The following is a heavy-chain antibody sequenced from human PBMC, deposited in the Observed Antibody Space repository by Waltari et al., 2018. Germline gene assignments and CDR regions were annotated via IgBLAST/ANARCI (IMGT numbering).Heavy chain of an antibody. CDR2: ISSSGSTI. V-gene: IGHV3-48*03. D-gene: IGHD6-13*01. CDR3: ARGYSSSWYSPPIDY. J-gene: IGHJ4*02. Sequence: EVQLVESGGGLVQPGGSLRLSCAASGFTFSGYEMHWVRQAPGKGLEWVSYISSSGSTIYYADSVKGRFTISRDNAKNSLYLQMNSLRAEDTAVYYCARGYSSSWYSPPIDYWGQGTLVTVSS. CDR1: GFTFSGYE.